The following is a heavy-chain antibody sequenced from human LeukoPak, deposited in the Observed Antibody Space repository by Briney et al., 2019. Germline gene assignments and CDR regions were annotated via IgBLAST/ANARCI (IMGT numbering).Heavy chain of an antibody. Sequence: SETLSLTCAVYGGSFSGYYWSWIRQPPGKGLEWIGKINHSGSTNYNPSLKSRVTISVDTSKNQFSLKLSSVTAADTAVYYCAICIAAAGTVDYWGRGTLVTVSS. V-gene: IGHV4-34*01. J-gene: IGHJ4*02. D-gene: IGHD6-13*01. CDR3: AICIAAAGTVDY. CDR2: INHSGST. CDR1: GGSFSGYY.